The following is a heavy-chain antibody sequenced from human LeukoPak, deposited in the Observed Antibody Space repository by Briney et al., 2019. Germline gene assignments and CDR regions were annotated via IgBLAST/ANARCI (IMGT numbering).Heavy chain of an antibody. V-gene: IGHV3-48*04. Sequence: GGSLRLSCAASGFSFSNYNMNWVRQAPGKGLEWLSFISGSSTTIYYADSVKGRLTISRDNAKNALFLRMDSLRVEDTAVYYCARRAAVGTNNPLDYWGQGTLVTVSS. D-gene: IGHD4-23*01. J-gene: IGHJ4*02. CDR3: ARRAAVGTNNPLDY. CDR2: ISGSSTTI. CDR1: GFSFSNYN.